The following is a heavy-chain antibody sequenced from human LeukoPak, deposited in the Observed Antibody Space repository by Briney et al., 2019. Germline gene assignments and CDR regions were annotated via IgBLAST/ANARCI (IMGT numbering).Heavy chain of an antibody. Sequence: GGSLRLSCAASGFTFSSYSMNWVRQAPGKGLEWVSSISSSSSYICYADSVKGRFTISRDNAKNSLYLQMNSLRAEDTAVYYCARGGYGDYYYYYGMDVWGQGTTVTVSS. CDR3: ARGGYGDYYYYYGMDV. J-gene: IGHJ6*02. CDR1: GFTFSSYS. D-gene: IGHD4-17*01. CDR2: ISSSSSYI. V-gene: IGHV3-21*01.